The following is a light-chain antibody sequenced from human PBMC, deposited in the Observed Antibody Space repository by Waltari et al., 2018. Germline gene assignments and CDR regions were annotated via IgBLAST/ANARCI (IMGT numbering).Light chain of an antibody. CDR1: QSVGSSI. V-gene: IGKV3-20*01. Sequence: IVLTRSPGTASLSPGARVTLSCRASQSVGSSILAWYQQKPCQAPRLVIYRASRRATGIPDRFSGSGSGTDFSLTISRLEPEDFAVYYCQQHGTLPATFGQGTKVEIK. J-gene: IGKJ1*01. CDR2: RAS. CDR3: QQHGTLPAT.